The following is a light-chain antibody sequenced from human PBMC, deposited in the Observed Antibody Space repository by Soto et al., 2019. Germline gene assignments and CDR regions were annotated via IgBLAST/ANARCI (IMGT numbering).Light chain of an antibody. V-gene: IGKV1-39*01. Sequence: DVQMTQSPPSLSASVGDRVTITCRASQTISAYLNWYQQKPGQAPKLLIYGASNLQSGVPLRFSGSGSGTEFTLTIISLQPEDYAMYYCQQSYNTPRTFGQGTKVDIK. CDR3: QQSYNTPRT. J-gene: IGKJ1*01. CDR2: GAS. CDR1: QTISAY.